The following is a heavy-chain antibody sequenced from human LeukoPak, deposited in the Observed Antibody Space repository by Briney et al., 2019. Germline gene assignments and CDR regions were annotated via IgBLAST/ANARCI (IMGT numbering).Heavy chain of an antibody. CDR1: GFTFSSYA. CDR2: ISGSGGST. J-gene: IGHJ4*02. V-gene: IGHV3-23*01. CDR3: AEDGLGWNYGPADY. Sequence: GGSLRLSCAASGFTFSSYAMSWVRQAPGKGLEWVSAISGSGGSTYYADSVKGRFTISRDNSKNTLYLQMNSLRAEDTAVYYCAEDGLGWNYGPADYWGQGTLVTVSS. D-gene: IGHD1-7*01.